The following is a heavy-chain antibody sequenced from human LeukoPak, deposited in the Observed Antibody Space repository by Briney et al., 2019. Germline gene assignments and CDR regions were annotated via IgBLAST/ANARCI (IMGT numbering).Heavy chain of an antibody. J-gene: IGHJ6*03. D-gene: IGHD6-13*01. Sequence: SETLSLTCTVSGGSISSGSYYWRWLRQPAGKGLEWIGRIYTSGSTNYNPSLKSRVTISVDTSKNQFSLKLSSVTAADTAVYYCARVTIAAAGYYYMDVWGKGTTVTVSS. CDR2: IYTSGST. CDR3: ARVTIAAAGYYYMDV. CDR1: GGSISSGSYY. V-gene: IGHV4-61*02.